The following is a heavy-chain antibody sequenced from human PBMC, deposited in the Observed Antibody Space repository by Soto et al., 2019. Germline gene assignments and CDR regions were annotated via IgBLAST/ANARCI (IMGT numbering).Heavy chain of an antibody. J-gene: IGHJ4*02. CDR2: INSDGSST. CDR1: GFTFSSYW. Sequence: GGSLRLSCAASGFTFSSYWMHWVRQAPGKGLVWVSRINSDGSSTSYADSVKGRFTISRDNAKNTLYLQMNSLRAEDTAVYYCASYDYGDYSGFDYWGQGTLVTVSS. CDR3: ASYDYGDYSGFDY. V-gene: IGHV3-74*01. D-gene: IGHD4-17*01.